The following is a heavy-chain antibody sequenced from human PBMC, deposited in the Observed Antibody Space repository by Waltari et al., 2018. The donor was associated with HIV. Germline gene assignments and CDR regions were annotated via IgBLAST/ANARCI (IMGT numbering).Heavy chain of an antibody. CDR2: IHPSGGTT. CDR1: GYSFTSYY. J-gene: IGHJ5*02. Sequence: QVQLVQSGADVKKPGASVKISCKASGYSFTSYYIHWLQQAPGQGLEWMGVIHPSGGTTTYARKFQGRVTMTRDASTSTVYMELSSLRSEDTAIYYCTRGIRGTIKTENNWFDPWGPGTQVSVSS. D-gene: IGHD3-10*01. CDR3: TRGIRGTIKTENNWFDP. V-gene: IGHV1-46*01.